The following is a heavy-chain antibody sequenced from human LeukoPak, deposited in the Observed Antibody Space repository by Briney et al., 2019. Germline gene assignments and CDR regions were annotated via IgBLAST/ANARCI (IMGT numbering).Heavy chain of an antibody. D-gene: IGHD3-10*01. J-gene: IGHJ4*02. CDR2: IWYGGRNK. V-gene: IGHV3-33*06. Sequence: AGRSLRLSCAASGFTLSSYGIHWARQAPGKGLEWVAVIWYGGRNKYYADSVKGRFTISRDNSKNTLYLQMNSLRAEDTAVYYCAKDYTSMVRGVSDYWGQGTLVTVSS. CDR3: AKDYTSMVRGVSDY. CDR1: GFTLSSYG.